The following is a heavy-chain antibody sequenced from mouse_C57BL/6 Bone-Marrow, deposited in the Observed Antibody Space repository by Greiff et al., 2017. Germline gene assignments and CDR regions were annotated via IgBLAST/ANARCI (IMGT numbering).Heavy chain of an antibody. CDR2: IRSKSNNYAT. CDR3: VRHEVYDD. J-gene: IGHJ4*01. CDR1: GFSFNTYA. V-gene: IGHV10-1*01. Sequence: EVKVVESGGGLVQPKGSLKLSCAASGFSFNTYAMNWVRQAPGKGLEWVARIRSKSNNYATYYADSVKDRFTISRDDTESMLYLQMNNLKTEDTGMYYCVRHEVYDDWGEGTSVTVSS.